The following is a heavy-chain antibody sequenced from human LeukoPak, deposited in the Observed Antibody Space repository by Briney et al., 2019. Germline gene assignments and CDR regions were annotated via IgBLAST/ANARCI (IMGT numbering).Heavy chain of an antibody. Sequence: GGSLRLSCAASGFTFSSYAMSWVRQAPGKGLEWVSAISGSGGSTYYADSVKGRFTISRDNSKNTLYLQMNSLRAEDTAVYYCARDRGDSSGWYGFDYWGQGTLVTVSS. V-gene: IGHV3-23*01. CDR2: ISGSGGST. J-gene: IGHJ4*02. CDR1: GFTFSSYA. CDR3: ARDRGDSSGWYGFDY. D-gene: IGHD6-19*01.